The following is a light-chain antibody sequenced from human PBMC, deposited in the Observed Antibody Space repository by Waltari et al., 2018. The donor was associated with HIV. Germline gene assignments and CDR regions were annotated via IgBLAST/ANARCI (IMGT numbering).Light chain of an antibody. CDR2: SAS. V-gene: IGKV3-20*01. CDR1: QSVGSSY. Sequence: EIVLTQSQGTLSFSPGQRATPSCRASQSVGSSYLAWYQQKPGQTPRLLIYSASSRATGIPDRFSGSESGTDFTLTISRLEPEDSAVYYCQQYGNSRGTFGGGTKVEVK. CDR3: QQYGNSRGT. J-gene: IGKJ4*01.